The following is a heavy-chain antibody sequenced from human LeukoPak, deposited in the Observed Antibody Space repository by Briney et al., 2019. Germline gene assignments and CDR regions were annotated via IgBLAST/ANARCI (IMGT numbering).Heavy chain of an antibody. CDR1: GYSFTSYW. Sequence: GESLKISCKGSGYSFTSYWIGWVRPMPGKGLEWMGIIYPGDSDTRYSPSFQGQVTISADKSISTAYLQWSSLKASDTATYYCARPGGPYSNRYYFDYWGQGTLVTVSS. J-gene: IGHJ4*02. CDR3: ARPGGPYSNRYYFDY. CDR2: IYPGDSDT. V-gene: IGHV5-51*01. D-gene: IGHD4-11*01.